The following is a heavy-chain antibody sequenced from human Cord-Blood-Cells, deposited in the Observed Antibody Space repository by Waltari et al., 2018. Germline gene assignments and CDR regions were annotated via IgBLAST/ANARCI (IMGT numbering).Heavy chain of an antibody. J-gene: IGHJ2*01. CDR2: IIPILGIA. V-gene: IGHV1-69*04. D-gene: IGHD3-22*01. Sequence: QVQLVQSGAEVKKPGSSVKVSCKASAAPFSSHATSWVRPAPGHGLEWMGGIIPILGIANYAQKFQGRVTITADESTSTAYMELSSLRSEDTAVYYCARLHYYDSSGYYYWYFDLWGRGTLVTVSS. CDR3: ARLHYYDSSGYYYWYFDL. CDR1: AAPFSSHA.